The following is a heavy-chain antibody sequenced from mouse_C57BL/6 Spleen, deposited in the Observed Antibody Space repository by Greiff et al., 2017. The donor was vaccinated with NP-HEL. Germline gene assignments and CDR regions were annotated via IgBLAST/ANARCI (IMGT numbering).Heavy chain of an antibody. CDR2: INPGSGCT. D-gene: IGHD3-3*01. J-gene: IGHJ2*01. CDR3: ARGGTSYFDD. Sequence: QVQLKESGAELVRPGTSVPVSFTASGYAFTNYLIEWVKQRPGQGLEWIGVINPGSGCTTSNEKFKGKATLTADKSSSTAYMQLSSLTAEYSSVYFCARGGTSYFDDWGKGTTLTVSS. CDR1: GYAFTNYL. V-gene: IGHV1-54*01.